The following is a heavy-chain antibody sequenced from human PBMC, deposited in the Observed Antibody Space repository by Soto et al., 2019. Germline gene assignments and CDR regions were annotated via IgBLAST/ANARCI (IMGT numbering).Heavy chain of an antibody. Sequence: SETLFLTCAVSGGSISSGGYSWSWIRQPPGKGLEWIGYIYHSGSTYYNPSLKSRVTISVDRSKNQFSLKLSSVTVADTAVYYCARGDYYDSSGYPLNAFDIWGQGTMVTVSS. CDR1: GGSISSGGYS. J-gene: IGHJ3*02. D-gene: IGHD3-22*01. CDR3: ARGDYYDSSGYPLNAFDI. V-gene: IGHV4-30-2*01. CDR2: IYHSGST.